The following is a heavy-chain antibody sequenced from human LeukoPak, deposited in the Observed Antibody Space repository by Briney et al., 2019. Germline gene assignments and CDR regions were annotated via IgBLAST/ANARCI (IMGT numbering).Heavy chain of an antibody. J-gene: IGHJ4*02. CDR3: TTSRTNDCSSPSCYTDY. D-gene: IGHD2-2*02. Sequence: PSETLFLTCTVSGASIYTSSSYWGWIRQPPGKGLEWIASVYYTGSTYYSPSLKSRATISVDTSKNQFSLELNSVTAADTAVYYCTTSRTNDCSSPSCYTDYWGQGTLVTVSS. CDR1: GASIYTSSSY. V-gene: IGHV4-39*01. CDR2: VYYTGST.